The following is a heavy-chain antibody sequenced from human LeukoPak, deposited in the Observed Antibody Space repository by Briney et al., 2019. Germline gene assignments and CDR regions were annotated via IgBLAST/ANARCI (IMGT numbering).Heavy chain of an antibody. J-gene: IGHJ4*02. V-gene: IGHV3-7*01. CDR1: GFTFSSYW. CDR3: ARDASEHCGSTTCYDGRGDFDY. Sequence: GGSLRLSCAASGFTFSSYWMSWVRQAPGKGLEWVANIKQDGSAKYYVDSVKGRFTISRDNAKNSLSLQMNSLTAEDTAVYYCARDASEHCGSTTCYDGRGDFDYWGQGTLVTVSS. D-gene: IGHD2-2*01. CDR2: IKQDGSAK.